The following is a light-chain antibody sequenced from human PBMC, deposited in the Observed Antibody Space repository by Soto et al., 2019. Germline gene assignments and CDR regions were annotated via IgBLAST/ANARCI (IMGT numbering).Light chain of an antibody. Sequence: QSALTQPASVSGSPGQSITISCTGTNSDVGGYNYVSWYQQHPGKAPKLMIYDVSNRPSGVSTRFSGSKSGSTASLTISGLQAEDEADYYCSSYRSRSTVVFGGGTKLTVL. V-gene: IGLV2-14*01. J-gene: IGLJ2*01. CDR3: SSYRSRSTVV. CDR2: DVS. CDR1: NSDVGGYNY.